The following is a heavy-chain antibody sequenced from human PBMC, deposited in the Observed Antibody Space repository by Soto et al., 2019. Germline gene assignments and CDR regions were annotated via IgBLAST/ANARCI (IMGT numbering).Heavy chain of an antibody. CDR1: GFTFSSYG. CDR2: ISFDGSNT. CDR3: GAGQFFSDY. J-gene: IGHJ4*02. Sequence: QVQLVGSGGGVVQPGRSLRLSCAASGFTFSSYGMHWVRQAPGKGLEWVALISFDGSNTYYADSVKGRFTISRDNSQNTLYLQMHSLSAEDKSLYYCGAGQFFSDYWGQGALVTVSS. D-gene: IGHD6-19*01. V-gene: IGHV3-30*03.